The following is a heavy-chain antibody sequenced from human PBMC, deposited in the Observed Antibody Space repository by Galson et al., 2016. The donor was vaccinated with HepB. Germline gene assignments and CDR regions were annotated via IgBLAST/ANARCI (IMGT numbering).Heavy chain of an antibody. J-gene: IGHJ4*02. CDR3: ARDRYCTARSCHADFDY. D-gene: IGHD2-8*02. V-gene: IGHV1-69*13. CDR1: GGTFSNYA. Sequence: SVKVSCKASGGTFSNYAISWLRQAPGQGPEWMGGILPMFGTANYAPKFQGRVTFTADATTSTAYMELSSLRSDDTAVYYCARDRYCTARSCHADFDYWGQGTLVTVSS. CDR2: ILPMFGTA.